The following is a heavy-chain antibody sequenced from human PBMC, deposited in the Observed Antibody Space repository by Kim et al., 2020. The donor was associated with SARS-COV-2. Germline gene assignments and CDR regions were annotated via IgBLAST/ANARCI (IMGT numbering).Heavy chain of an antibody. V-gene: IGHV4-39*07. CDR3: ARTPHGPDYYDSSGYYLPAGWFDP. CDR2: IYYSGST. CDR1: GGSISSSSYY. D-gene: IGHD3-22*01. Sequence: SETLSLTCTVSGGSISSSSYYWGWIRQPPGKGLEWIGSIYYSGSTYYNPSLKSRVTISVDTSKNQFSLKLSSVTAADTAVYYCARTPHGPDYYDSSGYYLPAGWFDPWGQGTLVTVSS. J-gene: IGHJ5*02.